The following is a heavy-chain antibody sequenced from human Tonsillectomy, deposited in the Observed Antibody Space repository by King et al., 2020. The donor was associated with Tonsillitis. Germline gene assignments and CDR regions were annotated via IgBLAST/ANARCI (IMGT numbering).Heavy chain of an antibody. CDR3: AIDQTRVDTAMAY. J-gene: IGHJ4*02. CDR2: ISSSSRYI. CDR1: GFTFSTYS. Sequence: QLVQSGGGLVKPGESLRLSCAASGFTFSTYSMNWVRQAPGKGLEWVSSISSSSRYIYYADSVKGRFTISRDNAKNSLYLQMNSLRAEDTAVYYCAIDQTRVDTAMAYWGQGTLVTVSS. D-gene: IGHD5-18*01. V-gene: IGHV3-21*01.